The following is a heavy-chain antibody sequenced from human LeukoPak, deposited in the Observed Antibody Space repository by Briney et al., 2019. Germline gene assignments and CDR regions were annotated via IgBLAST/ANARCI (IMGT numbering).Heavy chain of an antibody. CDR3: ARDLSRKSSSWYFDY. V-gene: IGHV4-30-4*08. J-gene: IGHJ4*02. Sequence: SETLSLTCTVSGGSISSGDYYWSWIRQPPGKGLEWIGYIYYSGSTYYNPSLKSRVTISVDTSKNQFSLKLSSVTAADTAVYYCARDLSRKSSSWYFDYWGQGTLVTVSS. CDR2: IYYSGST. CDR1: GGSISSGDYY. D-gene: IGHD6-13*01.